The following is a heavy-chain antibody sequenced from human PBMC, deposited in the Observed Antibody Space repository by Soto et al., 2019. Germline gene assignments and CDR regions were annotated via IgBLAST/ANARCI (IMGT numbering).Heavy chain of an antibody. CDR3: ASSYGSGSGAYYYYGTDV. Sequence: GESLKISCKGSGYSFTSYWISWVRQMPGKGLEWMGRIDPSDSYTNYSPSFQGHVTISADKSISTAYLQWSSLKASDTAMYYCASSYGSGSGAYYYYGTDVWGQGTTVTVSS. CDR1: GYSFTSYW. V-gene: IGHV5-10-1*01. D-gene: IGHD3-10*01. CDR2: IDPSDSYT. J-gene: IGHJ6*02.